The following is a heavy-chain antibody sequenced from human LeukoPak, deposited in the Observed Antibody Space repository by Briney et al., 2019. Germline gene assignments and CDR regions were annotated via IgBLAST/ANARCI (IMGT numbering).Heavy chain of an antibody. J-gene: IGHJ3*02. CDR2: ISWNGNSI. CDR3: AKDFGSHDAFDM. V-gene: IGHV3-9*03. D-gene: IGHD3-3*01. Sequence: GGSLRLSCAASGFTFDDYPMHWVRQAPGKGLEWVSGISWNGNSIGYADSVKGRFTISRDNAKNSLYLQMTSLRAEDMALYYCAKDFGSHDAFDMWGQGTLVTVSS. CDR1: GFTFDDYP.